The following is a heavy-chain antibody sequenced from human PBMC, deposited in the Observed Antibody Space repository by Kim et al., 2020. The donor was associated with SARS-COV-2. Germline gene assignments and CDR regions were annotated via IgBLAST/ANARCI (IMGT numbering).Heavy chain of an antibody. V-gene: IGHV1-46*01. J-gene: IGHJ6*02. D-gene: IGHD3-10*01. CDR3: ARALVPHYYGSGSYFAPNYYYYYGMNV. CDR2: INPSGGST. Sequence: ASVKVSCKASGYTFTSYYMHWVRQAPGQGLEWMGIINPSGGSTSYAQKFQGRVTMTRDTSTSTVYMELSSLRSEDTAVYYCARALVPHYYGSGSYFAPNYYYYYGMNVWGQGTTVTVSS. CDR1: GYTFTSYY.